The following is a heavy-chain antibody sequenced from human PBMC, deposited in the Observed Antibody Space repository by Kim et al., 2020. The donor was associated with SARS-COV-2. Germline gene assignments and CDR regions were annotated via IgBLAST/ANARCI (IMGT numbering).Heavy chain of an antibody. J-gene: IGHJ4*02. Sequence: YAAPVKGRFTISRDDSKNTLYLQMNSLKTEDTAVYYCTTVAVAGTISLRDWGQGTLVTVSS. CDR3: TTVAVAGTISLRD. V-gene: IGHV3-15*01. D-gene: IGHD6-19*01.